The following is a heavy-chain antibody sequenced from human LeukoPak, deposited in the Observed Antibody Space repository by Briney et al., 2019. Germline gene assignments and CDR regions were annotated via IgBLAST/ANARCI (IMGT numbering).Heavy chain of an antibody. CDR1: GYSFTSYW. CDR2: IYPGDSDT. Sequence: HGESLKISCKGSGYSFTSYWIGWVRQMPGKGLEWMGIIYPGDSDTRYSPSFQGQVTISADKSIRTAYLQWSSLKASGTAMYYCARLRSGYYTGFDYWGQGTLVTVSS. D-gene: IGHD3-3*01. V-gene: IGHV5-51*01. CDR3: ARLRSGYYTGFDY. J-gene: IGHJ4*02.